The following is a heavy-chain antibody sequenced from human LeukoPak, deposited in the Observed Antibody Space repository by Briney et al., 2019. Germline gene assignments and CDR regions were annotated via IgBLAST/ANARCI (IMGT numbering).Heavy chain of an antibody. Sequence: GESLKISCKGSGYSFTSYWIGWVRQMPGKGLEWMGIIYPGDSDTRYSPSFQGQVTISADKSISTAYLQWSSLKASDTAMYYCARQYYYGSGSYYNGYYYYYMDVWGKGTTVTVSS. J-gene: IGHJ6*03. CDR1: GYSFTSYW. CDR3: ARQYYYGSGSYYNGYYYYYMDV. CDR2: IYPGDSDT. D-gene: IGHD3-10*01. V-gene: IGHV5-51*01.